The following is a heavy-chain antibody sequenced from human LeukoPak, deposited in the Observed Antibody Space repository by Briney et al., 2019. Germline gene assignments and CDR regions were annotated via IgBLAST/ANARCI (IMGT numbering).Heavy chain of an antibody. CDR3: ARKMAL. D-gene: IGHD5-24*01. V-gene: IGHV3-48*02. CDR2: IDGSSRAI. J-gene: IGHJ4*02. Sequence: GSLRLSCAASGFTFSSYGMNWVRQAPGKGLEWVSYIDGSSRAIYYADSVKGRFTVSRDNAKNSLFLQMNSLRDEDTAVYFCARKMALWGQGTLVTVSS. CDR1: GFTFSSYG.